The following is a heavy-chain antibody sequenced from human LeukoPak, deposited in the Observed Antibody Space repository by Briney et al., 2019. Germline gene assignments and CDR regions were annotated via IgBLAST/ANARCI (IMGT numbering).Heavy chain of an antibody. CDR1: GFSLSNARTG. Sequence: SGPTLVNPTETLTLTCTVSGFSLSNARTGVSWIRQPPGKGLEWIGYIYYSGSTYYNPSLKSRVTISVDTSKNQFSLKLSSVTAADTAVYYCARDHQLSGAFDYWGQGTLVTVSS. CDR2: IYYSGST. V-gene: IGHV4-30-4*08. D-gene: IGHD2-2*01. CDR3: ARDHQLSGAFDY. J-gene: IGHJ4*02.